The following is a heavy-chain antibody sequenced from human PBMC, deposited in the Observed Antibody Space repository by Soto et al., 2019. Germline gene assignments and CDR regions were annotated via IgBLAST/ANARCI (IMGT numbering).Heavy chain of an antibody. V-gene: IGHV4-39*01. CDR2: ISYSGST. CDR3: ARRMLGYSNRFSWFDP. J-gene: IGHJ5*02. D-gene: IGHD5-12*01. CDR1: GGSISSSTYY. Sequence: QLQLQESGPGLVQPSETLSLTCTVSGGSISSSTYYWGWIRQPPGKGLEWIGSISYSGSTYYNPSLKGRVTISVDTSKNQLSLKLNSVTAADTAVYFCARRMLGYSNRFSWFDPWGQGILVTVSS.